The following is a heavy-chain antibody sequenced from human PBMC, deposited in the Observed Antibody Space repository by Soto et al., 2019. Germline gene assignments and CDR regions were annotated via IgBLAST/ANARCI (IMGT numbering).Heavy chain of an antibody. J-gene: IGHJ4*02. D-gene: IGHD3-3*01. V-gene: IGHV1-18*04. CDR3: AVGPRGFGVVNLFDD. CDR2: ISAYNGNT. CDR1: GYPFTSYG. Sequence: DSVQVSCTASGYPFTSYGISWVRQAPGQGLEWMGWISAYNGNTNYAQKLQGRVTMTTDTSTSTAYMELRSLRYDDTAVYYCAVGPRGFGVVNLFDDWGQGNLVTVDS.